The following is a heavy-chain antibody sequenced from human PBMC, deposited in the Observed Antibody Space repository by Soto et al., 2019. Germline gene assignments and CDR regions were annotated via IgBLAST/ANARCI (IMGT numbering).Heavy chain of an antibody. D-gene: IGHD4-4*01. CDR1: GGSISSSNC. CDR3: ASARYSNYDLEYFDY. CDR2: IYHSGST. V-gene: IGHV4-4*02. Sequence: PSETLSLTCAVSGGSISSSNCLILFRHPPGKGLEWIGEIYHSGSTNYNPSLKSRVTISVDKSKNQFSLKLSSVTAADTAVYYCASARYSNYDLEYFDYWGQGTLVTVSS. J-gene: IGHJ4*02.